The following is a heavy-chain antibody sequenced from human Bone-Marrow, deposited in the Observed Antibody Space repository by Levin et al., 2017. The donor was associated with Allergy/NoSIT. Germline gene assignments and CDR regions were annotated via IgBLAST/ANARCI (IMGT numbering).Heavy chain of an antibody. Sequence: GGSLRLSCAASGLTFSNYGMHWVRQVPGKGLEWVALIWSDGGNQYYGDSVKGRFTISRDNSKNTVYLQLNSLRAEDTAVYYCVTGGPVEHHPADHWGQGTLVTVPS. CDR2: IWSDGGNQ. J-gene: IGHJ4*02. V-gene: IGHV3-33*01. D-gene: IGHD1-26*01. CDR3: VTGGPVEHHPADH. CDR1: GLTFSNYG.